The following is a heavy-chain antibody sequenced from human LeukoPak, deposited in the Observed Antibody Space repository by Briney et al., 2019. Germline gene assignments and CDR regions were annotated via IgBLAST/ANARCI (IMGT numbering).Heavy chain of an antibody. CDR1: GYIFTNFA. D-gene: IGHD2-2*01. V-gene: IGHV1-3*01. J-gene: IGHJ4*02. Sequence: ASVKVSCKASGYIFTNFAIQWVRQAPGQSLEWMGWINPGNGNTKYSQKFRDRVTMTRDTSASTAYMELSSLRSEDRAVYYCAKDRDCSTNTCYDLDYWGQGTLVTVSS. CDR3: AKDRDCSTNTCYDLDY. CDR2: INPGNGNT.